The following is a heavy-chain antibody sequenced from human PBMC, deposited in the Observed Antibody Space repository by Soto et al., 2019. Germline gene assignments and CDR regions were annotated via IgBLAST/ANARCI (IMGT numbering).Heavy chain of an antibody. J-gene: IGHJ4*02. V-gene: IGHV3-20*04. CDR2: INWNSNSR. CDR3: ARGISAYEHYFDP. CDR1: GFNFDDYG. D-gene: IGHD5-12*01. Sequence: EVQLVESGGGVVRPGGSLRLSCAASGFNFDDYGMSWVRQAPGKGLEWVSGINWNSNSRGYADSVKGRFTISRDNVQNALWLEMHSLRAEDAALYFCARGISAYEHYFDPWRQGTLVTVSS.